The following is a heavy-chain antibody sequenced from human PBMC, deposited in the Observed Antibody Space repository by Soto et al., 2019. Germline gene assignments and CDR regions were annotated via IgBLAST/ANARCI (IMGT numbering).Heavy chain of an antibody. D-gene: IGHD4-4*01. Sequence: SGGSLRLSCAVSGFTVSDAWMTWVRQAPGKGLEWIGRIKSKTEGGTTEYAAPVKGRFSMSRDDSKNTFYLQMNSLKTEDTAIYYCATEMTWTVTPGHWGRGTLVTVSS. CDR1: GFTVSDAW. CDR3: ATEMTWTVTPGH. CDR2: IKSKTEGGTT. J-gene: IGHJ4*02. V-gene: IGHV3-15*05.